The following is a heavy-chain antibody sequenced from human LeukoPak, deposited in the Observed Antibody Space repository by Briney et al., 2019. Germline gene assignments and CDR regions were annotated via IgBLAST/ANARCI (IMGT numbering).Heavy chain of an antibody. CDR2: IKSKTDGGST. D-gene: IGHD1-26*01. CDR1: GFTFSDAW. CDR3: SRRSYSDT. V-gene: IGHV3-15*07. Sequence: GGSLRLSCAGSGFTFSDAWMNWVRQAPGKGLEWVGRIKSKTDGGSTDYAAPVKGRSTISRDDSKNMLYLQMNSLKTEDTAVYYCSRRSYSDTWGQGNLVTVSS. J-gene: IGHJ5*02.